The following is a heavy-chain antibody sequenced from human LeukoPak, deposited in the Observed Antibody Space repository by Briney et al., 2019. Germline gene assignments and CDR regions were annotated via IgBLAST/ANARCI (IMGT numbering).Heavy chain of an antibody. D-gene: IGHD6-25*01. J-gene: IGHJ4*02. V-gene: IGHV4-34*01. CDR2: INPSGST. CDR1: LDSSRVDS. Sequence: SETLSLTRVLSLDSSRVDSWSSIPQPPGKGLEWIGEINPSGSTDYNASLKSRVAISLDTSKSKFLIPVSSVIAADTSVYYCGRGRPPGSWGQGTLVTVSS. CDR3: GRGRPPGS.